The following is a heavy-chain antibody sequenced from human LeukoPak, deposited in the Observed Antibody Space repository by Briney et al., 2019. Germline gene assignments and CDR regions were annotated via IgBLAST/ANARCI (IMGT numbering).Heavy chain of an antibody. Sequence: VGSLRLSCAASGFTFSSYAMSWVRPAPGKGLEWVSAISGSGASTYYAASVKGRFTISRDNSKNPLYPQMNSLRAEDTAVYYCAKAPRLGYCSSASCLGGYWGQGTLVTVSS. CDR3: AKAPRLGYCSSASCLGGY. D-gene: IGHD2-2*01. CDR1: GFTFSSYA. V-gene: IGHV3-23*01. J-gene: IGHJ4*02. CDR2: ISGSGAST.